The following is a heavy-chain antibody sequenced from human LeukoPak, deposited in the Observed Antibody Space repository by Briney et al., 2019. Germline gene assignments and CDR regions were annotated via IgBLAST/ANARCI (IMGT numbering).Heavy chain of an antibody. CDR2: ISGSGGST. CDR1: GFTFSSYA. Sequence: GGSLRLSCAASGFTFSSYAMSWVRQAPGKGLEWVSAISGSGGSTYYADSVKGRFTISRDNSKNTLYLQMNSLRAEDTAVYYCAKVSRGYSSGWYVFHFDYWGQGTLVTVSS. CDR3: AKVSRGYSSGWYVFHFDY. D-gene: IGHD6-19*01. V-gene: IGHV3-23*01. J-gene: IGHJ4*02.